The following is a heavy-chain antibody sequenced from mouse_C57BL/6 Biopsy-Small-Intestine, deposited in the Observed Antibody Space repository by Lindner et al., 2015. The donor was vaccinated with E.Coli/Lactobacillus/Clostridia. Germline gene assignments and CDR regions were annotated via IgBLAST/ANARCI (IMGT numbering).Heavy chain of an antibody. J-gene: IGHJ2*01. D-gene: IGHD1-1*01. CDR3: AREYGSAYGDFFDF. CDR2: IYPRDGNT. CDR1: GYSFTSYG. V-gene: IGHV1-81*01. Sequence: VQLQESGAELARPGASVKLSCRASGYSFTSYGVSWVKQTTGQGLEWIGEIYPRDGNTYYSEKFKGRATLTAGTSPSTAYMELRSLTSEDSAVYFCAREYGSAYGDFFDFWGQGTTLSLL.